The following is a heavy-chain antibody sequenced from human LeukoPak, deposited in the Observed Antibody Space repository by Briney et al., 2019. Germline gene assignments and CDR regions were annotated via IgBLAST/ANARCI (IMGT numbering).Heavy chain of an antibody. J-gene: IGHJ1*01. Sequence: ASVKVSCKASGYTFTGYYMHWVQQAPGQGLEWMGWINPNSGGTNYAQKFQGRVTMTRDTSISTAYMELSRLRSDDTAVYYCATRYCSSTSCYAEYFQHWGQGTLVTVSS. V-gene: IGHV1-2*02. CDR3: ATRYCSSTSCYAEYFQH. CDR2: INPNSGGT. CDR1: GYTFTGYY. D-gene: IGHD2-2*01.